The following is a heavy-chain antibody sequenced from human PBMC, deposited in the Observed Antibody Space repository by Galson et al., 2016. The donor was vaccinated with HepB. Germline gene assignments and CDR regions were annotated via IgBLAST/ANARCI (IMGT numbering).Heavy chain of an antibody. V-gene: IGHV5-51*01. CDR2: IYPGDFDI. D-gene: IGHD5-12*01. Sequence: QSGAEVKKPGESLTTSCRGSGYSFGSYWIGWVRQMPGKGLEWMGIIYPGDFDIRYSPSFQGQVTISVDKSISTAYLQWSSLTASDTATYYCAHNRGPTYSGYDYYFDYWGQGTLVTVSS. CDR3: AHNRGPTYSGYDYYFDY. J-gene: IGHJ4*02. CDR1: GYSFGSYW.